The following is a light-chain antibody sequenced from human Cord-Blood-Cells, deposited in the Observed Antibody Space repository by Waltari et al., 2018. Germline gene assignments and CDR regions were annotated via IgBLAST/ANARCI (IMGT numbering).Light chain of an antibody. CDR1: QSISSW. Sequence: DIQMTQSPSTLSASVGDRVTITCRASQSISSWLAWYQPKPGKAPKLLIYDASSLESGVPSRFSGSGSGTEFTLTISSLQPDDLATYYCQQYNSYPWTFGQGTKVEIK. J-gene: IGKJ1*01. CDR3: QQYNSYPWT. CDR2: DAS. V-gene: IGKV1-5*01.